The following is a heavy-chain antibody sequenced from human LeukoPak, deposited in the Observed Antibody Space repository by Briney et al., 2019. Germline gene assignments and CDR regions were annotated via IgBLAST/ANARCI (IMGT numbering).Heavy chain of an antibody. D-gene: IGHD2-21*02. CDR2: IHYSGST. V-gene: IGHV4-59*01. CDR1: GGSISGYY. J-gene: IGHJ1*01. Sequence: SETLSLTCTVSGGSISGYYWSWIRQPPGKGLKSIGYIHYSGSTNYNPSLKSRVTISVDTSNNQFSLKVSSVAAADTAVYYCARGGSDHGEYFQHWGQGTLVTVSS. CDR3: ARGGSDHGEYFQH.